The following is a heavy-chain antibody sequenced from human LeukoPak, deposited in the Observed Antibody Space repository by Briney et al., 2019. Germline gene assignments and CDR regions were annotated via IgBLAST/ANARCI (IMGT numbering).Heavy chain of an antibody. CDR2: IYTSGST. CDR1: GGSISSYY. Sequence: PSVTLSLTCTVSGGSISSYYWSWIRQPAGKGLEWIGRIYTSGSTNYNPSLKSRVTMSVDTSKNQFSLKLSSVTAADTAVYYCARDSVPIVVVPAALEYYYYYYYMDVWGKGTTVTVSS. V-gene: IGHV4-4*07. D-gene: IGHD2-2*01. J-gene: IGHJ6*03. CDR3: ARDSVPIVVVPAALEYYYYYYYMDV.